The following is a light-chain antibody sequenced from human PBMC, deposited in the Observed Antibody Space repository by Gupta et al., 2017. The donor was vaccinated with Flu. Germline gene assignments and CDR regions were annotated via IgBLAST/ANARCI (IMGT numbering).Light chain of an antibody. CDR2: KAS. J-gene: IGKJ1*01. Sequence: PSTLSSSVGDRVTITCRASQSISSWLAWYQQKPGKAPKLLIYKASSLESGVPSRFSGSGSGTEFTLTISSLQPDDFATYYCQQYNSYSQTFGQGTKVEIK. CDR3: QQYNSYSQT. CDR1: QSISSW. V-gene: IGKV1-5*03.